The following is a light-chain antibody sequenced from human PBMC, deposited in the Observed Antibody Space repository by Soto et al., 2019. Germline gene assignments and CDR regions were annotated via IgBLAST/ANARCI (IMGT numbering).Light chain of an antibody. Sequence: EIVMTQSPATLSVSPGETATLSCRASQSVSSNLAWYQQKPGQAPRLLINGASTRATGIPARFTGSGSGTEFTLTISRLEAEDSAVYYCQQYGSSPGTFGQGTKVEIK. J-gene: IGKJ1*01. CDR3: QQYGSSPGT. CDR1: QSVSSN. V-gene: IGKV3-15*01. CDR2: GAS.